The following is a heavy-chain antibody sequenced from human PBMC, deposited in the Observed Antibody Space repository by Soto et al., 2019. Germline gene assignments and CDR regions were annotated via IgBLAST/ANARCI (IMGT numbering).Heavy chain of an antibody. CDR2: IYYSGST. J-gene: IGHJ5*02. CDR3: ARSTGGPGSWYSIPWFDP. Sequence: PSETLSLTCTVSGGSISSSSYYWGWIRQPPGKGLEWIGSIYYSGSTYYNPSLKSRVTISVDTSKNQFSLKLSSVTAADTAVYYCARSTGGPGSWYSIPWFDPWGQGTLVTVSS. CDR1: GGSISSSSYY. V-gene: IGHV4-39*01. D-gene: IGHD6-13*01.